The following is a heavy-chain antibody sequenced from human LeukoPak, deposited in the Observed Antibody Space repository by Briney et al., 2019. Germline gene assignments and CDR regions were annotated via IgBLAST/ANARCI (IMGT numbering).Heavy chain of an antibody. J-gene: IGHJ4*02. D-gene: IGHD3-16*02. V-gene: IGHV3-21*01. CDR3: AKDSPRLSSSGFDY. Sequence: PGGSLRLSCAASGFTFSSYSMNWVRQAPGKGLEWGSSISCRSSYIYYADSVKGRFTISRDNAKNSLYLQMNSLRAEDTAVYYCAKDSPRLSSSGFDYWGQGTLVTVSS. CDR2: ISCRSSYI. CDR1: GFTFSSYS.